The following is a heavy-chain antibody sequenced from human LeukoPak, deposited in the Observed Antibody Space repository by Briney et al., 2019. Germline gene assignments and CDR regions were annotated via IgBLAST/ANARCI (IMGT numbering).Heavy chain of an antibody. CDR3: ARVYYDSSGPEVFDI. CDR1: GFTFSSYA. CDR2: ISGSGGST. D-gene: IGHD3-22*01. J-gene: IGHJ3*02. Sequence: GGSLRLSCAASGFTFSSYAMSWVRQAPGKGLEWVSAISGSGGSTYYADSVKGRFTISRDNAKNSLYLQMNSLRAEDTAVYYCARVYYDSSGPEVFDIWGKGKRVTVFS. V-gene: IGHV3-23*01.